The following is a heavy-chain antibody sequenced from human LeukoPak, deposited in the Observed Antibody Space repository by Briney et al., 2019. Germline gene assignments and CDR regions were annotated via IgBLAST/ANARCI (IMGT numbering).Heavy chain of an antibody. Sequence: PSETLSLTCTVSGDSISNNYWSWIRQPPGKGLEWIGYLGSTNYNPSLRSRVTISGDTSKNQFFLKLSSVTAADTAVYYCARARYVNSFYAFDIWGQGTLVTVSS. D-gene: IGHD3-9*01. CDR2: LGST. CDR3: ARARYVNSFYAFDI. J-gene: IGHJ3*02. CDR1: GDSISNNY. V-gene: IGHV4-59*01.